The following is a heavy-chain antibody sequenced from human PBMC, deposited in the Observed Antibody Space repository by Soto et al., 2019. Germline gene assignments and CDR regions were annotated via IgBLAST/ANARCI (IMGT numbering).Heavy chain of an antibody. CDR1: GYTFTSYA. J-gene: IGHJ6*03. V-gene: IGHV1-3*01. D-gene: IGHD3-16*01. CDR3: ARTWAYICYTTYYYYYMDV. Sequence: GASVKVSCKASGYTFTSYAMHWVRQAPGQRLEWMGWINAGNGNTKYSQKFQGRVTITGDTSASTAYMELSSLRSEDTAVYYCARTWAYICYTTYYYYYMDVWGKGTTVTVSS. CDR2: INAGNGNT.